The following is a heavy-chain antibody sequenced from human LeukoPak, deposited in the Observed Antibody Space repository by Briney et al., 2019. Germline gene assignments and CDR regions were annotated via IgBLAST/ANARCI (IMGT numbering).Heavy chain of an antibody. CDR2: IYTSGST. V-gene: IGHV4-61*02. D-gene: IGHD3-3*01. CDR1: GGSISSGSYY. J-gene: IGHJ5*02. Sequence: NPSETLSLTCTVSGGSISSGSYYWSWIRQPAGKGLEWIGRIYTSGSTNYNPSLKSRVTISVDTSKNQFSLKLSSVTAADTDVYYCARVQYDYWSGYPLGWFDPWGQGTLVTVSS. CDR3: ARVQYDYWSGYPLGWFDP.